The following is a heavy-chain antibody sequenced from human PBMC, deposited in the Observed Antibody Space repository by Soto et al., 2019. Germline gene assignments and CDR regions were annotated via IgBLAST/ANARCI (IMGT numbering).Heavy chain of an antibody. J-gene: IGHJ3*02. CDR1: GFTFRSYG. V-gene: IGHV3-33*01. CDR3: ASEPAFCGGDCYLGGFDI. D-gene: IGHD2-21*02. CDR2: IWYDGSHK. Sequence: QVQLVESGGGVVQPGRSLRLSCVASGFTFRSYGMHWVRQAPGKGLEWVALIWYDGSHKYYVDSVKGRFTISRDNSKNTLYLQMNSLRAEDTAVYYCASEPAFCGGDCYLGGFDIWGQGTRVTVSS.